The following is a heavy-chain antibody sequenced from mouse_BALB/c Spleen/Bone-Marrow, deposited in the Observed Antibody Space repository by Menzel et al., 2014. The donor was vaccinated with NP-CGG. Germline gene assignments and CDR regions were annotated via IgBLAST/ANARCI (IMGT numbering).Heavy chain of an antibody. D-gene: IGHD2-10*01. CDR3: TRRGLLSDYYSMDY. CDR2: INPSNGGT. V-gene: IGHV1S81*02. Sequence: QVQLQQSGAELVKPGASVKLSCKASGYTFTSYYLYWVKQRPGQGLEWIGEINPSNGGTNFNERFKSKASLTVDKSSGTAYMQLNSLTSEDSAVYYCTRRGLLSDYYSMDYWGQGTSVTVSS. J-gene: IGHJ4*01. CDR1: GYTFTSYY.